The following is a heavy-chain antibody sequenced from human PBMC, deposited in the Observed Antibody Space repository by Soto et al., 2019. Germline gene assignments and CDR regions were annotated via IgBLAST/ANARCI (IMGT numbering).Heavy chain of an antibody. CDR3: AIGSRSYYYYGMDV. CDR1: GFTVSSNY. CDR2: IYSGGST. V-gene: IGHV3-53*01. J-gene: IGHJ6*02. Sequence: GALRLSCAASGFTVSSNYMSWVRQAPGKGLEWVSVIYSGGSTYYADSVKGRFTISRDNSKNTLYLQMNSLRAEDTAVYYCAIGSRSYYYYGMDVWGQGTTVTVSS.